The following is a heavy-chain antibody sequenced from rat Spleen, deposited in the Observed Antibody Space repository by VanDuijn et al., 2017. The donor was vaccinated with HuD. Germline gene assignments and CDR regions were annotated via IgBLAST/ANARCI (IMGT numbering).Heavy chain of an antibody. D-gene: IGHD1-9*01. CDR2: ITTTGGST. Sequence: EVQLVESGGGLVQPGRSLKVSCLASGFTFHNYWMTWIRQAPGKGLEWIASITTTGGSTYYSGSVKGRFTISRDNAKSTLYLQMNSLRSEDTATYYCARQILRVYLRYFDYWGQGVMVTVSS. V-gene: IGHV5-31*01. CDR3: ARQILRVYLRYFDY. J-gene: IGHJ2*01. CDR1: GFTFHNYW.